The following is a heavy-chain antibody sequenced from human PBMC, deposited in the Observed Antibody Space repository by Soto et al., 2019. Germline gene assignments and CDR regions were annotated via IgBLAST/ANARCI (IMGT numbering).Heavy chain of an antibody. CDR2: ITWNSGKI. V-gene: IGHV3-9*01. CDR1: GFTFDDYA. D-gene: IGHD6-19*01. J-gene: IGHJ4*02. Sequence: EVQLVESGGGLVQPGASLRLSCVASGFTFDDYAMHWVRQGPGKGLAWVAGITWNSGKIVYADTVKGRFPISRDNAKTSLFLQMNSLRVEDTAFYHCAKHRSIGVAGFTDSWGLGTLVTVSS. CDR3: AKHRSIGVAGFTDS.